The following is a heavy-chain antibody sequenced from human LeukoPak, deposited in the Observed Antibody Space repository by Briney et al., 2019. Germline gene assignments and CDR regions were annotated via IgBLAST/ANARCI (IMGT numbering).Heavy chain of an antibody. D-gene: IGHD3-22*01. CDR2: IYYSGST. Sequence: SETLSLTCTVSGGSISSYYWSWIRQPPGKGLEWIGYIYYSGSTNYNPSLKSRVTISVDTSKNQFSLKLSSVTAADTAVYYCAAEGGYYYDSSGGFDYWGQGTLVTVSS. J-gene: IGHJ4*02. CDR3: AAEGGYYYDSSGGFDY. V-gene: IGHV4-59*01. CDR1: GGSISSYY.